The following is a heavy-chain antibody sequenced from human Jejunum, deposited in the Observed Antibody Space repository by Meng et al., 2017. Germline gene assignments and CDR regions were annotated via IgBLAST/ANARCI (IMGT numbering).Heavy chain of an antibody. V-gene: IGHV4-39*07. Sequence: GSLRLSCSVSGASISSNNYYWGWIRQPPGKGLEWIASFTYGGSTYSSPSLNSRVFISFDTTKNLFSLKLTSVTAADTAAYYCATSPYSGNWGQGTLVTISS. D-gene: IGHD1-7*01. CDR1: GASISSNNYY. CDR3: ATSPYSGN. CDR2: FTYGGST. J-gene: IGHJ4*02.